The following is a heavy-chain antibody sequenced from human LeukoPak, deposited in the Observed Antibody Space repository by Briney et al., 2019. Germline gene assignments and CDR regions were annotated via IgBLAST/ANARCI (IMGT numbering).Heavy chain of an antibody. CDR1: GFTFSSYG. D-gene: IGHD6-6*01. V-gene: IGHV3-33*01. J-gene: IGHJ4*02. CDR2: IWYDGSNK. CDR3: ARDKYSSSSYYFDY. Sequence: GGSLRLSCAASGFTFSSYGMHWVRQAPGKGLEWVAVIWYDGSNKYYADSVKGRFTISRDNSKNTLYLQMNRLRTEETSVYYCARDKYSSSSYYFDYWGQGTLVTVSS.